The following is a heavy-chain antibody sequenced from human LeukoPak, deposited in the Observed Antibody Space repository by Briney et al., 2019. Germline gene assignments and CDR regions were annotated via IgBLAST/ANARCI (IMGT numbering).Heavy chain of an antibody. CDR2: VSNDGTYT. J-gene: IGHJ1*01. CDR1: GFTFSSYF. Sequence: SGGSLRLSCAASGFTFSSYFMHWVRQAPGKGLVWVSRVSNDGTYTEYADSVKGRFTISRDNAKDTLYLQVNSLRAEDTAGYYCAITVDCRATTDCYSYCHHWGQGTLVTVSS. CDR3: AITVDCRATTDCYSYCHH. V-gene: IGHV3-74*03. D-gene: IGHD2-21*02.